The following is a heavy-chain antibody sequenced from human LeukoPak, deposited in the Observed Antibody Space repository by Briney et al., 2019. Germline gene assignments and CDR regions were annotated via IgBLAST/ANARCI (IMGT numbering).Heavy chain of an antibody. CDR1: GFTFSSYD. V-gene: IGHV3-13*01. Sequence: GRSLRLSCAASGFTFSSYDMHWVRQATGKGLEWVSAIGTAGDTYYPGSVKGRFTISRENAKNSLYLQMNSLRAGDTAVYYCARELIWFGESGGMDVWGQGTTVTVPS. CDR3: ARELIWFGESGGMDV. CDR2: IGTAGDT. D-gene: IGHD3-10*01. J-gene: IGHJ6*02.